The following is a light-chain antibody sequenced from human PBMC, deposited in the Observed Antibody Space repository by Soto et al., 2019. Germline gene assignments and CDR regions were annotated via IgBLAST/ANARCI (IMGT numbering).Light chain of an antibody. V-gene: IGKV3-11*01. CDR1: QSVSSY. CDR2: DAS. Sequence: EIVLTQSPATLSLSPGERATLSCRASQSVSSYLAWYQQKPGQAPRLLIYDASNRATGIPARFSGSGSGTDFTLTISRLEPEDFAVYYCQQHSNWLYTFGQGTKLEIK. J-gene: IGKJ2*01. CDR3: QQHSNWLYT.